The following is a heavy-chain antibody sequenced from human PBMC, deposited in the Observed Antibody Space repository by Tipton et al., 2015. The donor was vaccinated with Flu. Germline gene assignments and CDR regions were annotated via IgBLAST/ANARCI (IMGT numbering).Heavy chain of an antibody. V-gene: IGHV4-38-2*01. CDR3: ARTYGPFNWFDP. J-gene: IGHJ5*02. Sequence: GLVKPSETLSLTCAVSGDSITSDYYWGWIQRPPGKGLEWIASIYRSGSTDYNPSLRSRVTISLDTSKNQFSLKMRSVTAADMAVYYCARTYGPFNWFDPWGQGTLVTVSS. CDR2: IYRSGST. D-gene: IGHD3-10*01. CDR1: GDSITSDYY.